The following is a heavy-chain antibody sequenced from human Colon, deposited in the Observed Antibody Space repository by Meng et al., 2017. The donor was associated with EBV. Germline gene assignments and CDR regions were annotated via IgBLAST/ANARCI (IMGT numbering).Heavy chain of an antibody. CDR1: GASVSDTNHF. J-gene: IGHJ4*02. Sequence: QLQLQGSGQGLVKPSETLSLTCIVSGASVSDTNHFWGWVRQAPGKGLEWVGSINSNWNTYSNPSLTSRVTMSLDTSKNQFSLKLSSVTAADTAVYYCVRVRGDFDYWGQGTLVTVSS. CDR2: INSNWNT. CDR3: VRVRGDFDY. V-gene: IGHV4-39*07. D-gene: IGHD3-16*01.